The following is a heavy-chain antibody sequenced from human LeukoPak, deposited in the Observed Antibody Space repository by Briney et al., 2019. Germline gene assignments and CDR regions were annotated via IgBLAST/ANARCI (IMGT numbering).Heavy chain of an antibody. CDR3: ARDPPAYYYDSSGYYYSGYFDY. CDR2: IKQDGSEK. Sequence: GGSLRLSCAASGFTFSSYWMSWVRQAPGKGLEWVANIKQDGSEKYYVDSVKGRFTISRDNAKNSPYLQMNSLRAEDTAVYYCARDPPAYYYDSSGYYYSGYFDYWGQGTLVTVSS. J-gene: IGHJ4*02. CDR1: GFTFSSYW. V-gene: IGHV3-7*01. D-gene: IGHD3-22*01.